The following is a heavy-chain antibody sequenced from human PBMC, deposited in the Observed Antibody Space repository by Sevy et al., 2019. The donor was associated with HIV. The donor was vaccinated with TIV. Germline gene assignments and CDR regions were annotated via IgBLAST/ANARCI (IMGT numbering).Heavy chain of an antibody. CDR3: ARDCSSTSCLWGLDV. D-gene: IGHD2-2*01. Sequence: GGSLRLSCAASGFTFSNFWMSWVRLAPGKGLEWVANIKRDGSEKYYMASVKGRFTISRDNAKKSMYLQMNSLRAEDTAIYFCARDCSSTSCLWGLDVWGQGTTVTVSS. J-gene: IGHJ6*02. CDR1: GFTFSNFW. CDR2: IKRDGSEK. V-gene: IGHV3-7*03.